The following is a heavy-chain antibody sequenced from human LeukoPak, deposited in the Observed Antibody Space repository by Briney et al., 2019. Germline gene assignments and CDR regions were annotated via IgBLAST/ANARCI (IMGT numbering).Heavy chain of an antibody. CDR3: ARDQGSIAAFDY. CDR2: IKQDGSEK. D-gene: IGHD6-6*01. CDR1: GFTFSSYW. V-gene: IGHV3-7*01. J-gene: IGHJ4*02. Sequence: GGSLRLSCAASGFTFSSYWMSWVRQAPGKGLEWVAKIKQDGSEKYYGDSVKGRFTISRDNAKKSLYLQMNSLRVEDTAVYYCARDQGSIAAFDYWGQGTLVTVSS.